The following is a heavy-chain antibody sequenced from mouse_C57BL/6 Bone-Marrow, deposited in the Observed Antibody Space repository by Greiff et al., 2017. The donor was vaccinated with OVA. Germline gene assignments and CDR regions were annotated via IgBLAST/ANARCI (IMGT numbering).Heavy chain of an antibody. J-gene: IGHJ2*01. V-gene: IGHV14-4*01. Sequence: EVQLQQSGAELVRPGASVKLSCTASGFNIKDDYMHWVKQRPEQGLEWIGWIDPENGDTEYASKFQGKATITADTSSNTAYLQLSSLTSEDTAVYYCTSYGYFGYWGRGTTLTVSS. CDR1: GFNIKDDY. CDR3: TSYGYFGY. D-gene: IGHD1-1*02. CDR2: IDPENGDT.